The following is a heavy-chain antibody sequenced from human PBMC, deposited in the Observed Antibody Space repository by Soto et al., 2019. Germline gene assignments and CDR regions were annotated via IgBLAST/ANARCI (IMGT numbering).Heavy chain of an antibody. CDR3: ARGIATGQLDP. V-gene: IGHV1-3*01. CDR1: VSTFTRYT. D-gene: IGHD2-15*01. CDR2: INPDNGNT. J-gene: IGHJ5*02. Sequence: ASVTVYCKAAVSTFTRYTMNWVRQAPGQRLEWMGWINPDNGNTKSSQKFQDRVIITRDTSASTAYMDLSSLRSEDTAVYYCARGIATGQLDPWGQGTLVTVSS.